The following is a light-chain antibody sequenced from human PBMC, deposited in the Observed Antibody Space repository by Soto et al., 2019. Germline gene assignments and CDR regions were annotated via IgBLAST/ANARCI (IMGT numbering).Light chain of an antibody. V-gene: IGLV2-14*03. Sequence: QSALTQVASVSGSPGQSITISCTGTSGDVGGHDYVSWYQQYPGKAPKLMIYNVNYRPSGVSNRFSGSESGNTASLTISGLQAEDDDHYYCSSYTHTDTVVFGGGTQLTVL. CDR3: SSYTHTDTVV. CDR1: SGDVGGHDY. J-gene: IGLJ2*01. CDR2: NVN.